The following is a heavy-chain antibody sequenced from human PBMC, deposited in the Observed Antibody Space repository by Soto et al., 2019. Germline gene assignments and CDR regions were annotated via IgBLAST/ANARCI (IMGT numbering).Heavy chain of an antibody. CDR1: GYTFTSYD. J-gene: IGHJ4*02. Sequence: QVQLVQSGTEVREPGASVKVSCKASGYTFTSYDMNWVRQATGQGPEWMGWMSPNSGNTGYAQKFQDRVTMTWDTSIRTAYMELSDLTSEDTAVYYCARGEWELRHWGQGTQVTVSS. CDR2: MSPNSGNT. D-gene: IGHD1-7*01. CDR3: ARGEWELRH. V-gene: IGHV1-8*01.